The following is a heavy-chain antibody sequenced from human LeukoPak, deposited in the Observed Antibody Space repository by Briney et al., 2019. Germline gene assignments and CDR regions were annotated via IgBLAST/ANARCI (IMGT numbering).Heavy chain of an antibody. CDR3: ARASSSSARSFDY. Sequence: SETLSLTCTVSGGSISSYYWSWIRQPPGKGLEWIGYIYYSGSTNYNPSLKSRVTISVDTSKNQFSLKLSSVTAADTAVYYCARASSSSARSFDYWGQGTLVTVSS. V-gene: IGHV4-59*12. CDR2: IYYSGST. D-gene: IGHD6-13*01. J-gene: IGHJ4*02. CDR1: GGSISSYY.